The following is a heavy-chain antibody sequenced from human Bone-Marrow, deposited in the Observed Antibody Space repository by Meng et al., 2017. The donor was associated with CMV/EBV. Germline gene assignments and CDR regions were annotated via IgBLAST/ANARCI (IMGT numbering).Heavy chain of an antibody. J-gene: IGHJ6*02. V-gene: IGHV6-1*01. CDR1: GDSVSSNSAA. CDR3: ARGRMGIDYYYYYYGMDV. D-gene: IGHD2-8*01. Sequence: SETLSLTCAISGDSVSSNSAAWNWIRQSPSRGLEWLGRTYYRSKWYNDYAVSVKSRITINPDTSKNQFSLQLNSVTPEDTAVYYCARGRMGIDYYYYYYGMDVWGQGTTVTVSS. CDR2: TYYRSKWYN.